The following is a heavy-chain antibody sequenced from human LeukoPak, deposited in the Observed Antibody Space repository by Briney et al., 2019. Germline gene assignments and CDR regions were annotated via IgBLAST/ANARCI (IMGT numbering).Heavy chain of an antibody. CDR1: GASIGSYY. D-gene: IGHD1-26*01. Sequence: SETLSLTCTVSGASIGSYYWSWIRQPPGKGLEWIGYISQNGYTKYTPSLKSRVTISRDTPKNQFSLKLSSVTAADTAVYYCARGSGSYYYYYYYYYMDVWGKGTTVTVSS. CDR3: ARGSGSYYYYYYYYYMDV. V-gene: IGHV4-59*01. J-gene: IGHJ6*03. CDR2: ISQNGYT.